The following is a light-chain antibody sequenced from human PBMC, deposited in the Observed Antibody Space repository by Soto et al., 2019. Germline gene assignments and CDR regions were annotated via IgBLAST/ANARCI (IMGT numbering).Light chain of an antibody. CDR2: GAF. V-gene: IGKV3D-15*01. CDR1: QSVNSN. Sequence: EIVMTQSPATLSVSPGERATLSCRASQSVNSNLAWYQQRPGQAPSLLIYGAFNRDTNISARFSGSGSGTEFTLTLTSLQSEDFAIYYCQQYNTWPRTFGQGTKVEIK. CDR3: QQYNTWPRT. J-gene: IGKJ1*01.